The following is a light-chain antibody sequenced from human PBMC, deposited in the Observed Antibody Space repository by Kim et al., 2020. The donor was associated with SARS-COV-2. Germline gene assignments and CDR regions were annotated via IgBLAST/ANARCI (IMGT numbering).Light chain of an antibody. CDR3: QQRDNWPLT. CDR2: HIS. V-gene: IGKV3-11*01. CDR1: QSISTY. Sequence: LSPGERATLSCRASQSISTYLDWYQQKPGQAPRLLISHISSRATGIPSRFSGSGSGTDFTLTISSLEPEDVALYYCQQRDNWPLTFGGGTKVDIK. J-gene: IGKJ4*01.